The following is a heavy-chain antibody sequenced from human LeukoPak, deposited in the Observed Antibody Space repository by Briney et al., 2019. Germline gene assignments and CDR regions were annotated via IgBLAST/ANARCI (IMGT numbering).Heavy chain of an antibody. CDR2: TSYDGSKK. CDR3: ARDQEATVVTQFDY. Sequence: PGGSLRLSCAASGFTFSDYAMHWVRQAPGKGLNWVAVTSYDGSKKYYADSVKGRFTISRDNSKNTLYLQMNSLRAEDTAVYYCARDQEATVVTQFDYWGQGTLVTVSS. D-gene: IGHD4-23*01. CDR1: GFTFSDYA. V-gene: IGHV3-30*07. J-gene: IGHJ4*02.